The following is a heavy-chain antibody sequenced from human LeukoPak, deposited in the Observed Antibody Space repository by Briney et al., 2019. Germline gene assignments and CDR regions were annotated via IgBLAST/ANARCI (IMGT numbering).Heavy chain of an antibody. CDR1: GHTFINYN. Sequence: ASVTVSCKASGHTFINYNIHWVRQAPGQGLEWMGIIIPSGGSTIYAQKFRGRVTMTRDTSTSTVYMDLSSLRPGDTAVYYCARDIRSGWYYFDYWGQGTLVTVSS. CDR3: ARDIRSGWYYFDY. V-gene: IGHV1-46*01. J-gene: IGHJ4*02. D-gene: IGHD6-19*01. CDR2: IIPSGGST.